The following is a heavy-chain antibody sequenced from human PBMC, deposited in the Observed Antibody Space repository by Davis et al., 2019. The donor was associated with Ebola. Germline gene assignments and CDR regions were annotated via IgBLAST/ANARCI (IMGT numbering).Heavy chain of an antibody. CDR3: ARDRMTGITHWFDP. J-gene: IGHJ5*02. Sequence: ASVKVSCKASGYTFTSYGISWVRQAPGRGLEWMGWISAYNGNTDYAQNFQGRVTMTTDTSTSTGYMELRSLRSDDTAVYYCARDRMTGITHWFDPWGQGTLVTVSS. V-gene: IGHV1-18*01. D-gene: IGHD1/OR15-1a*01. CDR2: ISAYNGNT. CDR1: GYTFTSYG.